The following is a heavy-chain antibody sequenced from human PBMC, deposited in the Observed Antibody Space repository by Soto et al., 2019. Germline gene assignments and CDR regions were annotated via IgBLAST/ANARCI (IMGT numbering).Heavy chain of an antibody. CDR1: GFTFSSYA. J-gene: IGHJ6*02. V-gene: IGHV3-30-3*01. D-gene: IGHD2-15*01. CDR2: ISYDGNNK. Sequence: QVQLVESGGGVVQPGRSLRLSCAASGFTFSSYAMYWVRQAPGKGLEWVAIISYDGNNKHYADSVKGRFTIARDNSQNTLCLQMDSLGAEDTAVYYCARAGCDGGTCYTLVGLRYGMDVWGQGATVTVSS. CDR3: ARAGCDGGTCYTLVGLRYGMDV.